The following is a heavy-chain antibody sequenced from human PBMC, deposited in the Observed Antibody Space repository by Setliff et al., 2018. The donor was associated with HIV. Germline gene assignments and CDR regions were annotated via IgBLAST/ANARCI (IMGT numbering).Heavy chain of an antibody. CDR2: IHYSGAT. CDR3: ARVGHETGGAFDN. Sequence: TSETLSLTCTVSGVSITYSYWTWIRQPPGKGPEWIGYIHYSGATAFNPSLNSRVTMSMDPSKNQVSLKMTSVTAADTAAYYCARVGHETGGAFDNWGQGTTVTVSS. V-gene: IGHV4-59*01. D-gene: IGHD3-16*01. CDR1: GVSITYSY. J-gene: IGHJ3*02.